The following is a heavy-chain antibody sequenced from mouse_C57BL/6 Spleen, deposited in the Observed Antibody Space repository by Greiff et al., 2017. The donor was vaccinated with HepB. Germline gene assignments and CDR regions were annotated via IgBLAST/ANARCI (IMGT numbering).Heavy chain of an antibody. CDR3: ARRYGSSPLHYFDY. CDR1: GYTFTSYW. D-gene: IGHD1-1*01. CDR2: IDPSDSYT. Sequence: QVQLQQPGAELVMPGASVKLTCKASGYTFTSYWMHWVKQRPGQGLEWIGEIDPSDSYTNYNQKFKGKSTLTVDKSSSTAYMQLSSLTSEDSAVYYCARRYGSSPLHYFDYWGQGTTLTVSS. J-gene: IGHJ2*01. V-gene: IGHV1-69*01.